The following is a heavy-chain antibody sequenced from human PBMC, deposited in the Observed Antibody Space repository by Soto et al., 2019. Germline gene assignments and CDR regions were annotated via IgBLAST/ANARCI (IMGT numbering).Heavy chain of an antibody. CDR3: AKIRRSDYHGFDY. D-gene: IGHD4-17*01. CDR2: ITWNSGKA. CDR1: GFRLDVYA. V-gene: IGHV3-9*01. Sequence: EVQLVESGGGLVQPGRSLGLSCAASGFRLDVYAMHWVRQAPGNVLEWVPGITWNSGKAAFADSVEGRFTISRDNAKNSLYLQMNTLRPEDTALYFCAKIRRSDYHGFDYWGRGTLVTVSS. J-gene: IGHJ4*02.